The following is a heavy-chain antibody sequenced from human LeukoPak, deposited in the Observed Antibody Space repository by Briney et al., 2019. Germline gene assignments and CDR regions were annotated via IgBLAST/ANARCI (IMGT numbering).Heavy chain of an antibody. D-gene: IGHD4-17*01. J-gene: IGHJ4*02. CDR2: INAGNGNT. CDR3: ASRTTWDYFDY. V-gene: IGHV1-3*01. Sequence: ASVKVSCKTSGYTFTNYAMHWVRQAPGQRLEWMGWINAGNGNTKSSQKFQGRVTITRDTSASTAYMELSSLRSEDTAVYYCASRTTWDYFDYWGQGTLVTVSS. CDR1: GYTFTNYA.